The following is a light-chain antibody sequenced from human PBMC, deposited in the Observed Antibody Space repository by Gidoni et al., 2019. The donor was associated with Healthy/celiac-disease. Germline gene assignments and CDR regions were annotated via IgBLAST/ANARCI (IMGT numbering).Light chain of an antibody. CDR3: QQSYSTPMYT. CDR2: AAS. J-gene: IGKJ2*01. V-gene: IGKV1-39*01. CDR1: QSISSY. Sequence: DIQMTQSQSSLSASVGDRVTITCRASQSISSYLNWYQQKPGKAPKILIYAASSLQSGVPSRFSGSGSGTDFTLTISSLQPEDFATYYCQQSYSTPMYTFGQGTKLEIK.